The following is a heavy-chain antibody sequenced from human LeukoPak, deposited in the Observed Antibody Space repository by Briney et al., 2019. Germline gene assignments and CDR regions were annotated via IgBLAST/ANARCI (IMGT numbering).Heavy chain of an antibody. V-gene: IGHV3-7*01. D-gene: IGHD2-2*01. CDR3: AREYCSGTSCYGYFDY. Sequence: GGSLRLSCATSGFTFRRYWMSWVRRAPGKGLEWVANIKQDGSQIFYVDSVKGRFTISRDTAKKSLSLQMNSLRAEDTAVYYCAREYCSGTSCYGYFDYWGQGTLVTVSS. J-gene: IGHJ4*02. CDR1: GFTFRRYW. CDR2: IKQDGSQI.